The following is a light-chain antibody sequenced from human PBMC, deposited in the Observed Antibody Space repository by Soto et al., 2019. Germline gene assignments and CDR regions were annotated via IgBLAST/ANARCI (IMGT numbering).Light chain of an antibody. Sequence: DIQLTQSPSFLSASVGDRVTITCRASQGISSYLAWYQQKPGKAPKVLIYAASPLQSGVPSRFSGSGSGTEFTLTISSLQPEDFATYYCQQVNSYPLTFGPGTKVDIK. J-gene: IGKJ3*01. V-gene: IGKV1-9*01. CDR1: QGISSY. CDR3: QQVNSYPLT. CDR2: AAS.